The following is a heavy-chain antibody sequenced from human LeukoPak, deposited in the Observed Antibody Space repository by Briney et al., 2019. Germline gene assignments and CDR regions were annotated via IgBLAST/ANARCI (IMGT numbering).Heavy chain of an antibody. V-gene: IGHV1-69*02. CDR3: ALTTVVTRIDY. CDR2: IIPILGIA. J-gene: IGHJ4*02. Sequence: ASVKVSCKASGCTFSSNTISWVRQAPGQGLEWMERIIPILGIANYAQKFQGRVTLTADKSTSTAYMELSSLRSEDTAVYYCALTTVVTRIDYWGQGTLVTVSS. D-gene: IGHD4-23*01. CDR1: GCTFSSNT.